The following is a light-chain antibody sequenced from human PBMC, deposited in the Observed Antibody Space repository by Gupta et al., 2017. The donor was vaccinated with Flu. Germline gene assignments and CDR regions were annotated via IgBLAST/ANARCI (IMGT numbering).Light chain of an antibody. CDR1: QSVSSN. CDR2: GAS. V-gene: IGKV3-15*01. J-gene: IGKJ2*01. CDR3: QQYNNWPDT. Sequence: EIVMTQSPATLSVSPGERATLSCRASQSVSSNLAWYQQKPGQAPRLLIYGASTRATGIPARFSGSGSGKEFTLTISSLQSEAFAVYYCQQYNNWPDTFGQGTKLEIK.